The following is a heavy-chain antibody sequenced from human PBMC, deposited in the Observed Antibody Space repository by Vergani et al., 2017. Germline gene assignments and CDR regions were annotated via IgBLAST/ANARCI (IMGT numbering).Heavy chain of an antibody. CDR2: IYYSGST. CDR1: GGSISSYY. V-gene: IGHV4-59*01. Sequence: QVQLQESGPGLVKPSETLSLTCTVSGGSISSYYWSWIRQPPGKGLEWIGYIYYSGSTNYNPSLKSRVTISVDTSKNQFSLKLSSVTAADTAIYYCARHRGSGGFCPSSYFYGMDVWGHGTTVTVSS. J-gene: IGHJ6*02. CDR3: ARHRGSGGFCPSSYFYGMDV. D-gene: IGHD3-10*01.